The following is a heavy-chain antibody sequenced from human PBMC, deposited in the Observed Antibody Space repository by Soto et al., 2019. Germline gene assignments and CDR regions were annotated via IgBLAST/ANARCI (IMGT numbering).Heavy chain of an antibody. D-gene: IGHD6-13*01. V-gene: IGHV1-46*01. J-gene: IGHJ4*02. CDR2: VRPSGGGA. CDR1: GYTFTEHN. Sequence: QVQLVQSGAEMKKPGASVTISCKASGYTFTEHNMHWVRQAPGQGPEWMGVVRPSGGGATYVKKFQGRVTMTSDTSANTVYMELTSRRFEDTAMYFCARDQVADTYHFDYWGQGTLVTVSS. CDR3: ARDQVADTYHFDY.